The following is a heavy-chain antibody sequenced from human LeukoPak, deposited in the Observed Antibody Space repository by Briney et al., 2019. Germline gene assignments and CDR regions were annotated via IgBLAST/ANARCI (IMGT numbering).Heavy chain of an antibody. J-gene: IGHJ3*02. Sequence: PGGSLRLSCAASGFTFSTYAMSWVRQAPGKGLEWVSGISGSGATTYYADSAKGRFTISRDNSKNTLYVHMNSLRAEDTAVYYCAKSVGIIRRGAFDIWGQGTMLTVSS. D-gene: IGHD3-10*01. V-gene: IGHV3-23*01. CDR1: GFTFSTYA. CDR2: ISGSGATT. CDR3: AKSVGIIRRGAFDI.